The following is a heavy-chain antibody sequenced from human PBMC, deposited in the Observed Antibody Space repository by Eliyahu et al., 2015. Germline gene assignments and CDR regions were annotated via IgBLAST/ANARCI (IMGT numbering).Heavy chain of an antibody. D-gene: IGHD2-21*01. CDR2: IIPIFGTA. J-gene: IGHJ6*02. Sequence: QVQLVQSGAEVKKPGSSVKVSCKASGGTFSSYSXSWVRQAPXTGLXWMGGIIPIFGTANYXQKFQGRVTITADESTSTAYMELSSLRSEDTAVYYCARGTKRLKVIEAYCGGDCYSGHYYYGMDVWGQGTTVTVSS. CDR1: GGTFSSYS. V-gene: IGHV1-69*01. CDR3: ARGTKRLKVIEAYCGGDCYSGHYYYGMDV.